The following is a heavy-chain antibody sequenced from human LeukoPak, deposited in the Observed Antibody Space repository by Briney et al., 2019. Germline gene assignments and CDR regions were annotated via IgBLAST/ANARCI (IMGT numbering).Heavy chain of an antibody. CDR2: INAYNGNT. D-gene: IGHD2-15*01. CDR1: GYTFTSYG. CDR3: ARDRVVVVAADAFDI. J-gene: IGHJ3*02. Sequence: ASVKVSCKASGYTFTSYGISWVRQAPGQGLEWMGWINAYNGNTNYAQKLQGRVTMTTDTSTSTAYMELRSLRSDDTAVYYCARDRVVVVAADAFDIWGQGTMVTVSS. V-gene: IGHV1-18*01.